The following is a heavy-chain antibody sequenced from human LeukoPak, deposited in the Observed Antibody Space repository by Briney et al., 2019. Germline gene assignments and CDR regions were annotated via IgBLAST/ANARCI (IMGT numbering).Heavy chain of an antibody. Sequence: ASVKVSCKASGYTFTSYDINWVRQATGQGLEWMGWMNPSSGNTGYAQKFQGRVTMTRNTSISTAYMELSSLRSEDTAVYYCARKSVLRGRGGYNLGYWGQGTLVTVSS. J-gene: IGHJ4*02. CDR2: MNPSSGNT. CDR3: ARKSVLRGRGGYNLGY. CDR1: GYTFTSYD. V-gene: IGHV1-8*01. D-gene: IGHD5-24*01.